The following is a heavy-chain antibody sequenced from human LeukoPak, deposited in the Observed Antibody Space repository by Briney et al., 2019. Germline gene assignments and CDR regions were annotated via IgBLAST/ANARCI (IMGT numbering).Heavy chain of an antibody. D-gene: IGHD2-2*01. Sequence: SETLSLTCAVYGGSFSGYYWSWIRQPPGKGLEWIGEINHSGSTNYNPSLKSRVTISVDTSKNQFPLKLSSVTAADTAVYYCASGGTSCRAWGQGTLVTVSS. CDR1: GGSFSGYY. CDR3: ASGGTSCRA. CDR2: INHSGST. J-gene: IGHJ5*02. V-gene: IGHV4-34*01.